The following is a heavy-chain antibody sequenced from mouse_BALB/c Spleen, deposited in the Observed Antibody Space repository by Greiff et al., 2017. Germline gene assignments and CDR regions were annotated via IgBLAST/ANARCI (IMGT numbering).Heavy chain of an antibody. D-gene: IGHD1-1*01. J-gene: IGHJ2*01. CDR3: TRSGYGSSSYFDY. Sequence: QVQLKQPGAELVRPGASVKLSCKASGYTFTSYWINWVKQRPGQGLEWIGNIYPSDSYTNYNQKFKDKATLTVDKSSSTAYMQLSSPTSEDSAVYYCTRSGYGSSSYFDYWGQGTTLTVSS. V-gene: IGHV1-69*02. CDR1: GYTFTSYW. CDR2: IYPSDSYT.